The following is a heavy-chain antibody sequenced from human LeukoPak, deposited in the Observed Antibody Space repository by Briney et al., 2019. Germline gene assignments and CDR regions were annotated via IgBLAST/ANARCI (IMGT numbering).Heavy chain of an antibody. V-gene: IGHV3-15*01. J-gene: IGHJ4*02. CDR3: TTRGYYGSGSYPPWYYFDY. CDR1: GFTFSNAW. CDR2: IKSKTDGGTT. D-gene: IGHD3-10*01. Sequence: GGSLRLSCAASGFTFSNAWMSWVRQAPGKGLEWVSRIKSKTDGGTTDYAAPVKGRFTISRDDSKNTLYLQMNSLKTEDTAVYYCTTRGYYGSGSYPPWYYFDYWGQGTLVTVSS.